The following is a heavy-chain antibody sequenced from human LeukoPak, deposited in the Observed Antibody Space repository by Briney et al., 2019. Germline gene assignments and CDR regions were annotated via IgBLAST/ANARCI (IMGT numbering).Heavy chain of an antibody. V-gene: IGHV3-23*01. CDR1: GFTFSSYW. J-gene: IGHJ4*02. D-gene: IGHD6-13*01. CDR3: AKDSSSSWYLGYFDY. Sequence: GGSLRLSCAASGFTFSSYWMSWVRQAPGKGLEWVSAISGSGGSTYYADSVKGRFTISRDNSKNTLYLQMNSLRAEDTAVYYCAKDSSSSWYLGYFDYWGQGTLVTVSS. CDR2: ISGSGGST.